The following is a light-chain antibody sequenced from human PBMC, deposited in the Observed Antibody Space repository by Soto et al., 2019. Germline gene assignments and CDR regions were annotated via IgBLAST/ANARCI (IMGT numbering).Light chain of an antibody. J-gene: IGKJ2*01. CDR1: QSISRSY. CDR3: QQYSSTPPT. Sequence: EIVLTQSPGTLSLSPGQRATLSCRTSQSISRSYLAWYQHKRGQAPRLLMFGTGSRATGIPDRFSGTGSGTDFTLIINRLEPNDFAVYYCQQYSSTPPTFRQGNNLEIK. CDR2: GTG. V-gene: IGKV3-20*01.